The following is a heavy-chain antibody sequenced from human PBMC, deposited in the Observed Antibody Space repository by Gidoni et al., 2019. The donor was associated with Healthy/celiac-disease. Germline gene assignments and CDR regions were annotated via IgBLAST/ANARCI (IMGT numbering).Heavy chain of an antibody. Sequence: QVQLVQSGAEVKKPVASVQVSCKASGYTFTSYDINWVRQATGQGLEWMGWMNPNSGNTGYAQKFQGRVTMTRNTSISTAYMELSSLRSEDTAVYYCARARSLRRVVVIKDYWGQGTLVTVSS. CDR2: MNPNSGNT. V-gene: IGHV1-8*01. D-gene: IGHD3-22*01. J-gene: IGHJ4*02. CDR1: GYTFTSYD. CDR3: ARARSLRRVVVIKDY.